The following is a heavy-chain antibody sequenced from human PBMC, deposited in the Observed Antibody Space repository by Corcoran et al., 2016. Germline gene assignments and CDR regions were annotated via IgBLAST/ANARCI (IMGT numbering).Heavy chain of an antibody. CDR1: GFTFSNAW. D-gene: IGHD6-19*01. CDR3: TTEPEVVRGIAVAGTGY. CDR2: IKSKTDGGTT. Sequence: EVQLVESGGGLVKPGGSLRLSCAASGFTFSNAWMSWVRQAPGKGLEWVGRIKSKTDGGTTDSAAPVKGRFTISRDDSKNPLYLPMNSLQTEDAAVYYCTTEPEVVRGIAVAGTGYWGQGTLVTVSS. V-gene: IGHV3-15*01. J-gene: IGHJ4*02.